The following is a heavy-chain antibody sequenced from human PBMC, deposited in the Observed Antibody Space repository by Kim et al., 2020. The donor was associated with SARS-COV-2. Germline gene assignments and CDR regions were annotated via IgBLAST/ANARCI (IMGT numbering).Heavy chain of an antibody. D-gene: IGHD6-19*01. CDR2: ISGSGGST. V-gene: IGHV3-23*01. Sequence: GGSLRLSCAASGFTFSSYAMSWVRQAPGKGLEWVSAISGSGGSTYYADSVKGRFTISRDNSKNTLYLQMNSLRAEDTAVYYCAKDRLAVAGMGGGYYYYGMDVWGQGTTVTVSS. CDR3: AKDRLAVAGMGGGYYYYGMDV. J-gene: IGHJ6*02. CDR1: GFTFSSYA.